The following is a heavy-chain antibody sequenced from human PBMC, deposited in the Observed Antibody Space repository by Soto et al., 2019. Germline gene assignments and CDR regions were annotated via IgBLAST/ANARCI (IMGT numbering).Heavy chain of an antibody. CDR1: GFTFSSYG. D-gene: IGHD5-18*01. V-gene: IGHV3-30*18. Sequence: GGSLRLSCAASGFTFSSYGMHWVRQAPGKGLEWVAVISYDGSNKYYADSVKGRFTISRDNSKNTLYLQMNSLRAEDTAVYYCAKGWGGYSYASDAFDIWGQGTMVTVSS. J-gene: IGHJ3*02. CDR2: ISYDGSNK. CDR3: AKGWGGYSYASDAFDI.